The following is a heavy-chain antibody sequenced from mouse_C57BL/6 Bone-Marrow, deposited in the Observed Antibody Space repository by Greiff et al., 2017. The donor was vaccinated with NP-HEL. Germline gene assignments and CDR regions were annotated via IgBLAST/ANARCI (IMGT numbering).Heavy chain of an antibody. V-gene: IGHV1-53*01. CDR1: GYTFTSYW. D-gene: IGHD4-1*01. J-gene: IGHJ1*03. CDR2: INPSNGGT. CDR3: ARGLTGTVYWYFDV. Sequence: QVQLQQSGTELVKPGASVKLSCKASGYTFTSYWMHWVKQRPGQGLEWIGNINPSNGGTNYNEKFKSKATLTVDKSSSTAYMQLSSLTSEDSAVYYCARGLTGTVYWYFDVWGTGTTVTVSS.